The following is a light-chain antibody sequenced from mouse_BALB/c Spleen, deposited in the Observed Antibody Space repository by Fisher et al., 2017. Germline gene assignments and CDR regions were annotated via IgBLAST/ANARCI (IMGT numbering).Light chain of an antibody. CDR2: STS. CDR1: SSVSSSY. Sequence: IVITQTTAIMSASPGEKVTMTCRASSSVSSSYLHWYQQKPGSSPKLWIYSTSNLASGVPARFSGSGSGTSYSLTISSMEAEDAATYYCHQYHRSPFTFGSGTKLEIK. V-gene: IGKV4-74*01. J-gene: IGKJ4*01. CDR3: HQYHRSPFT.